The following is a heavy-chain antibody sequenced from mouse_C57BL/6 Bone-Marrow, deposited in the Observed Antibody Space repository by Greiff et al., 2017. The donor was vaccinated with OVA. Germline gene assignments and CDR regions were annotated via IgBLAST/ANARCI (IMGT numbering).Heavy chain of an antibody. D-gene: IGHD1-1*01. V-gene: IGHV1-55*01. Sequence: QVQLKQPGAELVKPGASVKMSCKASGYTFTSYWITWVKQRPGQGLEWIGDIYPGSVSTNYHEECKSKATLTVDTSSSTAYMQLSSLTYEDSAVYYCAREGIYYYGSWYFDVWGTGTTVTVSS. J-gene: IGHJ1*03. CDR3: AREGIYYYGSWYFDV. CDR1: GYTFTSYW. CDR2: IYPGSVST.